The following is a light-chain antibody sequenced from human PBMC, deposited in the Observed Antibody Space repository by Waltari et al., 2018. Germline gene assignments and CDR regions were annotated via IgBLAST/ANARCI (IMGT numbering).Light chain of an antibody. V-gene: IGKV3-20*01. Sequence: EIVLTQSPGTLSLSPGERATISCRASQSVSSSYLAWYPQKPGQAPRLLIYGASSRDTGIPDRFSGSGSGADFTLTISRLEPEDFAGYYGQQYGSSPRTFGQGTKVEIK. CDR3: QQYGSSPRT. CDR1: QSVSSSY. J-gene: IGKJ1*01. CDR2: GAS.